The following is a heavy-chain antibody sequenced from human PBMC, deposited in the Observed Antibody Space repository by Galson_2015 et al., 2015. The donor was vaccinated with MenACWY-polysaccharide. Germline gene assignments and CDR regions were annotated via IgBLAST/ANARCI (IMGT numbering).Heavy chain of an antibody. V-gene: IGHV3-23*01. D-gene: IGHD3-3*01. CDR3: AKDSTDFWSVAGRFDH. CDR1: GFTFTSYA. J-gene: IGHJ5*02. CDR2: IRSSGTNT. Sequence: SLRICCAASGFTFTSYAMSWVRQAPGKGLEWVSAIRSSGTNTYYADSVKGRFTISRDNSKNTLYLQMNSLRAEDTAVYYCAKDSTDFWSVAGRFDHWGQGTLVTVSS.